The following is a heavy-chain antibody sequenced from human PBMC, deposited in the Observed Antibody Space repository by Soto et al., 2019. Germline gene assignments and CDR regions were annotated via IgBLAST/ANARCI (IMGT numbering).Heavy chain of an antibody. CDR2: VYDSGST. CDR1: GGSFSGYY. CDR3: ARGTRGYSSSWYAV. Sequence: NPSETLSLTCAVYGGSFSGYYWSWIRQPPGKGLEWIGRVYDSGSTNYNPSLKSRVTISVDTSKNQLSLKLSSVTAADTAVYYCARGTRGYSSSWYAVWGQGTTVTVSS. V-gene: IGHV4-34*01. D-gene: IGHD6-13*01. J-gene: IGHJ6*02.